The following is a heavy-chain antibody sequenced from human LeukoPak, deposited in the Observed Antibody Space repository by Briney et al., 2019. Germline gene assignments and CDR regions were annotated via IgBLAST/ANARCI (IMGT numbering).Heavy chain of an antibody. Sequence: APVKVSCKASGYTFTSYDINWVRQSTGQGLEWMGWMNPNSGNTGYAKKFQGRVTMTRNTSISTAYMEVSSLRSEDTAVYYCVRGHSSSWYVGYYYYGMDVWGQGTTVTVSS. D-gene: IGHD6-13*01. V-gene: IGHV1-8*01. J-gene: IGHJ6*02. CDR1: GYTFTSYD. CDR3: VRGHSSSWYVGYYYYGMDV. CDR2: MNPNSGNT.